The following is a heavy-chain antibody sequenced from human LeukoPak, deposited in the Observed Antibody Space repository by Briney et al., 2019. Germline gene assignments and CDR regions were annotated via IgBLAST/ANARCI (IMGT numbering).Heavy chain of an antibody. D-gene: IGHD4-23*01. Sequence: DPGGSLRLSCAASGFSFTIYAMSWVRQAPGKGLEWVSAISPGGDTIYYLDSVKGRFTISRDNSKNTLYLQMNGLRAEDTAVYYCARRATVVGPAPSDHWGQGTLVTVSS. CDR3: ARRATVVGPAPSDH. J-gene: IGHJ4*02. CDR1: GFSFTIYA. CDR2: ISPGGDTI. V-gene: IGHV3-23*01.